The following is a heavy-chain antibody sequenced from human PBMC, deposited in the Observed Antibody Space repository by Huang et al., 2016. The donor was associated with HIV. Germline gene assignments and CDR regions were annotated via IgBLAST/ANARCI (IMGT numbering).Heavy chain of an antibody. J-gene: IGHJ1*01. D-gene: IGHD3-3*01. Sequence: QESGPGLVGPSETLSLTCAVSGDSINSNTFYWGGIRRPPGKGLEWIGSIYYSGTTYYNPALKRRARIAVDASKNRIFLHLRSVTAADTGVYYCARTGVAVSDDPEYFQHWGQGALGTIS. V-gene: IGHV4-39*02. CDR1: GDSINSNTFY. CDR2: IYYSGTT. CDR3: ARTGVAVSDDPEYFQH.